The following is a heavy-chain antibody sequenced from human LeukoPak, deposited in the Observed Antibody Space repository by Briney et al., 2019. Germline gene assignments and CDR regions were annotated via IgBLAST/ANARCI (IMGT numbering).Heavy chain of an antibody. CDR3: ASGYSSGWHLYFDY. J-gene: IGHJ4*02. V-gene: IGHV3-53*01. Sequence: PGGSLRLSCAASGFTFSSYAMSWVRQAPGKGLEWVSVIYSGGSTYYADSVKGRFTISRDNSKNTLYLQMNSLRAEDTAVYYCASGYSSGWHLYFDYWGQGTLVTVSS. CDR1: GFTFSSYA. D-gene: IGHD6-19*01. CDR2: IYSGGST.